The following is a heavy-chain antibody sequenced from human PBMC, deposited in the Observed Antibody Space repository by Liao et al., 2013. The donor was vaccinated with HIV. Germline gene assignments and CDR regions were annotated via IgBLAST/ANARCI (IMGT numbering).Heavy chain of an antibody. Sequence: QVQLQESGPGLVKPSETLSLTCTVSGGSISSYYWSWIRQPAGKGLEWIGRIYSSGSANYNPSLKSRVTMSVDTSKNQFSLKLSSVTAADTAVYYCARGKRWLVHHPPFDYWGQGTLVTVSS. CDR1: GGSISSYY. D-gene: IGHD6-19*01. V-gene: IGHV4-4*07. J-gene: IGHJ4*02. CDR2: IYSSGSA. CDR3: ARGKRWLVHHPPFDY.